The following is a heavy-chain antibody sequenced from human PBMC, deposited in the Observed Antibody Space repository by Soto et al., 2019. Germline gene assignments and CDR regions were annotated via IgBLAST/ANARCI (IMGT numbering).Heavy chain of an antibody. Sequence: EVQLLESGGDLVQPGGSLRLSCAASGFTFSSYVMSWVRQAPGKGLEWVSTIIESGGSTYYADSVKGRFTISRDNSKNTLYLQMNSLRAEDTAVYYCAKRWAPAGAGTGPGGYLGLWGRGTLVTVSS. V-gene: IGHV3-23*01. CDR1: GFTFSSYV. D-gene: IGHD6-13*01. J-gene: IGHJ2*01. CDR3: AKRWAPAGAGTGPGGYLGL. CDR2: IIESGGST.